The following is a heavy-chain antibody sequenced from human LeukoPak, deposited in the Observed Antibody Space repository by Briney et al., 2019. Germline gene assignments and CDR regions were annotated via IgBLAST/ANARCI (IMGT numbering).Heavy chain of an antibody. CDR1: GYTFTSYA. CDR2: INTNTGNP. CDR3: ARASLVDCSGGSCYFRPLGY. V-gene: IGHV7-4-1*02. Sequence: GASVKVSCKASGYTFTSYAMNWVRQAPGQGLEWMGWINTNTGNPTYAQGFTGRFVFSLDTSVSTAYLQISSLKAEDTAVYYCARASLVDCSGGSCYFRPLGYWGQGTLVTVSS. J-gene: IGHJ4*02. D-gene: IGHD2-15*01.